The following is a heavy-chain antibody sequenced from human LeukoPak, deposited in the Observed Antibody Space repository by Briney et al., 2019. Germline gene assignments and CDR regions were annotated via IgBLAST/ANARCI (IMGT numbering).Heavy chain of an antibody. V-gene: IGHV3-64*01. D-gene: IGHD3-10*01. CDR1: GFTFSSYA. J-gene: IGHJ4*02. Sequence: PGGSLRLSCAASGFTFSSYAMHWVRQAPGKGLEYVSAISSNGGSTYYANSVKGRFTISRDNSKNTLYLQMGSLRAEDMAVYYCARASGVWFGELSPYYFDYWGQGTLVTVSS. CDR2: ISSNGGST. CDR3: ARASGVWFGELSPYYFDY.